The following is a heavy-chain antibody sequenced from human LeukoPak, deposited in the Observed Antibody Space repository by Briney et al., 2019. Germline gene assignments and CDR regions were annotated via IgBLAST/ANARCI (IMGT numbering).Heavy chain of an antibody. D-gene: IGHD3-10*01. V-gene: IGHV4-59*01. J-gene: IGHJ4*02. CDR1: GGSISTYY. CDR2: VHYSGNT. CDR3: AKSDGSGNYFDY. Sequence: SETLSLTCTVSGGSISTYYWKWIRQPPGKGLEWIGYVHYSGNTNYNPSLKSRVTISLDTSKNQFSVKLTSVTAADTAMYYCAKSDGSGNYFDYWGQGALVAVSS.